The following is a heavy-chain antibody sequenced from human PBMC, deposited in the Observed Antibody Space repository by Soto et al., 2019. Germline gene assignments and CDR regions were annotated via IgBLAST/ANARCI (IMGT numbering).Heavy chain of an antibody. D-gene: IGHD5-12*01. Sequence: QVQLVQSGGEVKKPGASVKVSCKPSGYTFTSHGFSWVRQAPGQGLEWMGWISSNTGYTNYAQKLQDRVTMTTDTSTGTAYMELRSLRSDDTAVYYCARDLGLHNGYYYGMDVWGQGTTVTVS. V-gene: IGHV1-18*04. CDR1: GYTFTSHG. CDR2: ISSNTGYT. CDR3: ARDLGLHNGYYYGMDV. J-gene: IGHJ6*02.